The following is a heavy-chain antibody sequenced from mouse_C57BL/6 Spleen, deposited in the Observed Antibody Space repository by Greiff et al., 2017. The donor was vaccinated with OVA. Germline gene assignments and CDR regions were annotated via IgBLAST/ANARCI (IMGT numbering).Heavy chain of an antibody. D-gene: IGHD2-4*01. J-gene: IGHJ3*01. CDR3: ARDQGYYDYDGGFAY. Sequence: EVKLVESGPGLVKPSQSLSLTCSVTGYSITSGYYWNWIRQFPGNKLEWMGYISYDGSNNYNPSLKNRISITRDTSKNQFFLKLNSVTTEDTATYYCARDQGYYDYDGGFAYWGQGTLVTVSA. V-gene: IGHV3-6*01. CDR2: ISYDGSN. CDR1: GYSITSGYY.